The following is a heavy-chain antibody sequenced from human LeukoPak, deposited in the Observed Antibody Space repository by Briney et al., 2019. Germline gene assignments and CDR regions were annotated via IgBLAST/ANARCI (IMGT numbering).Heavy chain of an antibody. D-gene: IGHD3-22*01. J-gene: IGHJ3*02. V-gene: IGHV3-66*02. CDR1: GCTVSSNY. Sequence: PGGSLRLSCAASGCTVSSNYMSWVRQAPGKGLEWVSVIYSGGSTYYADSVKGRFTISRDNSKNTLYLQMNSLRAEDTAVYYCAREIVVVPYDAFDIWGQGTMVTVSS. CDR3: AREIVVVPYDAFDI. CDR2: IYSGGST.